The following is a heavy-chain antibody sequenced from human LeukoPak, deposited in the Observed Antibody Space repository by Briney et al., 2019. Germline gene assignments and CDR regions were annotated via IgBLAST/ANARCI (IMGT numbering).Heavy chain of an antibody. CDR2: ISYDGSNK. CDR3: ARDWSVDIAAAATDWFDP. CDR1: GFTFSSYA. Sequence: GRSLRLSCAASGFTFSSYAMHWVRQAPGKGLEWVAVISYDGSNKYYADSVKGRFTISRDNAKNSLYLQMNSLRAEDTAVYYCARDWSVDIAAAATDWFDPWGQGTLVTVSS. D-gene: IGHD6-13*01. J-gene: IGHJ5*02. V-gene: IGHV3-30-3*01.